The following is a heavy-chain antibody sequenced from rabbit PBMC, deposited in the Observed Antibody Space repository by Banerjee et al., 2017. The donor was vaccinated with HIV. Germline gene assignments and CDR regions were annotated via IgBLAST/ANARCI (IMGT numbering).Heavy chain of an antibody. CDR1: GFSFSSGYW. J-gene: IGHJ4*01. D-gene: IGHD4-1*01. CDR3: ARDLAGVTGWNFNL. CDR2: IDAGSSGST. Sequence: QEQLVESGGGLVQPGASLTLTCTASGFSFSSGYWICWVRQAPGKGLEWIACIDAGSSGSTYYASWAKGRFTISKTSSTTVTLQMTSLTAADTATYFCARDLAGVTGWNFNLWGPGTLVTVS. V-gene: IGHV1S45*01.